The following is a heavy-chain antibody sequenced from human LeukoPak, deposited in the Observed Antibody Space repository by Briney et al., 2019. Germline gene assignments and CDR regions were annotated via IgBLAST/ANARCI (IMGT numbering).Heavy chain of an antibody. Sequence: GASVKVSCKASGYTFTAYYMHWVRRAPGQGLEWMGWIDTNSGGTNYAQKFQGRVTITRDTSIGTGYMELSSLISDDTAVYYCASEAFCAGGSCYLHRVASWGPGTLVTVSS. V-gene: IGHV1-2*02. D-gene: IGHD2-15*01. CDR3: ASEAFCAGGSCYLHRVAS. CDR1: GYTFTAYY. J-gene: IGHJ4*02. CDR2: IDTNSGGT.